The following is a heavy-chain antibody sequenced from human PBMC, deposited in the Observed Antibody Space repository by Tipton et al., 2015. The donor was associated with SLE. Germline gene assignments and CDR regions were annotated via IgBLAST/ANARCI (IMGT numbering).Heavy chain of an antibody. D-gene: IGHD4-11*01. J-gene: IGHJ5*02. V-gene: IGHV3-23*01. CDR3: ARESDYSGNWFDP. CDR1: GFTFSSYA. Sequence: SLRLSCAASGFTFSSYAMSWVRQAPGKGLEWVSAISGSGGSTYYADSVKGRFTISRDNAKNSLYLQMNSLRAEDTAVYYCARESDYSGNWFDPWGQGTLVTVSS. CDR2: ISGSGGST.